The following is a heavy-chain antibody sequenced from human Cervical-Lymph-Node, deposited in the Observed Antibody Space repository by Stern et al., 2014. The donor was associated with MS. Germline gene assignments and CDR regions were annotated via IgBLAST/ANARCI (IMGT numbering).Heavy chain of an antibody. J-gene: IGHJ4*02. Sequence: EVQLVESGAELIRPGESLKISCKGSGFKFSIYWIAWVRQMPGKGLEWMGIIYPVDSKTRYSPSFQGQVTMSADKSTSTAYLQWSSLNASDTAMYFCARQTTAWASDVWGQGTLVTVSS. CDR1: GFKFSIYW. V-gene: IGHV5-51*01. CDR2: IYPVDSKT. CDR3: ARQTTAWASDV. D-gene: IGHD1-14*01.